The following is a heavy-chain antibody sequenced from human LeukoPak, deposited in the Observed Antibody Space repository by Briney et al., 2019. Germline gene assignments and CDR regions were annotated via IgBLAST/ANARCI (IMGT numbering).Heavy chain of an antibody. CDR3: AKRGGGWLTENAFDI. Sequence: PGGSLRLSCAASGFTFSIYSVTWVRQAPGKGLEWVSAISGSGGSTYYADSVKGRFTISRDNSENTLYLQMNSLRAEDTAVYYCAKRGGGWLTENAFDIWGQGTMVTVSS. CDR2: ISGSGGST. J-gene: IGHJ3*02. V-gene: IGHV3-23*01. CDR1: GFTFSIYS. D-gene: IGHD6-19*01.